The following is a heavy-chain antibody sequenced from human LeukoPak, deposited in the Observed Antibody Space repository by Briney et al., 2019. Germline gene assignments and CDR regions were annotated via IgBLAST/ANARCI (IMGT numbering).Heavy chain of an antibody. D-gene: IGHD2-21*02. CDR2: ISGSGGST. J-gene: IGHJ5*02. CDR1: GFYFSSYA. Sequence: GGSLRLSCAASGFYFSSYAMSWVRQAPGKGLEWVSAISGSGGSTYYADSVKGRFTISRDYSKNTLSLQMNSLRAEDTAVYYCAKDVSSCGGDCNWFDPWGLGILVTVSS. V-gene: IGHV3-23*01. CDR3: AKDVSSCGGDCNWFDP.